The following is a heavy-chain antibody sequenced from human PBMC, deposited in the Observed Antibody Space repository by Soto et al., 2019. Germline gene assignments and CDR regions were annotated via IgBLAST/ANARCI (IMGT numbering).Heavy chain of an antibody. D-gene: IGHD1-1*01. J-gene: IGHJ6*03. CDR3: AKDARLDLGIYYYYYMDV. CDR1: GFTFSSYA. V-gene: IGHV3-23*01. CDR2: ISGSGGST. Sequence: GGSLRLSCAASGFTFSSYAMSWVRQAPGKGLEWVSAISGSGGSTYYPDSGKGRFTISRDNSKNTLYLPMTSLRADDTAVYYCAKDARLDLGIYYYYYMDVWGKGTTVTVSS.